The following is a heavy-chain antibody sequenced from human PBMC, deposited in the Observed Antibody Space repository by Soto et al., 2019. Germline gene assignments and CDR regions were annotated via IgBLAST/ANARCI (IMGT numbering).Heavy chain of an antibody. D-gene: IGHD4-17*01. Sequence: GGSLRLSCAASGFTVSSNYMSWVRQAPGKGLEWVSVIYSGGSTYYADSVKGRFTISRDNSKNTLYLQMNSLRAEDTAVYYCARAYDYGTLDYWGQGTLVTVSS. CDR2: IYSGGST. V-gene: IGHV3-53*01. CDR1: GFTVSSNY. J-gene: IGHJ4*02. CDR3: ARAYDYGTLDY.